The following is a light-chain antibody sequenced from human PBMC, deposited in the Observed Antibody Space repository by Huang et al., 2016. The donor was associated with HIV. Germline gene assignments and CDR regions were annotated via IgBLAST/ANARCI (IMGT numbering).Light chain of an antibody. V-gene: IGKV3-15*01. J-gene: IGKJ1*01. Sequence: EIVMTQSPATLSVSPGERATLSCRASQTISNKLAWYQQTPGQAPRLLLYGASTRATGIPARFSGSGSGTEFTLTISSLQSEDFAVYFCQQYSDWPPRTFGQGTKVQIK. CDR3: QQYSDWPPRT. CDR1: QTISNK. CDR2: GAS.